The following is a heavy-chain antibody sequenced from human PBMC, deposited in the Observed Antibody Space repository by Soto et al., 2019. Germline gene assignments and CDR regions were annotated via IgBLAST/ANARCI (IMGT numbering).Heavy chain of an antibody. J-gene: IGHJ4*02. D-gene: IGHD6-13*01. CDR2: ISGSGDST. CDR1: GFTFSDYY. CDR3: APDRAEAASGI. V-gene: IGHV3-23*01. Sequence: PGGSLRLSCAASGFTFSDYYMNWVRQAPGKGLEWVSAISGSGDSTYYIDSVKGRFTISRDNSKNTLYLQMNSLRAEDTAVYYYAPDRAEAASGIWGQGT.